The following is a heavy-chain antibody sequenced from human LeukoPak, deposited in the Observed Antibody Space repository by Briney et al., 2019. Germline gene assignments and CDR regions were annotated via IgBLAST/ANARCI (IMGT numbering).Heavy chain of an antibody. V-gene: IGHV3-21*01. CDR3: ARASRESGLDY. CDR2: ISSSSSYI. Sequence: GDSLRLSCAASGFTFSSYSMKWVRQAPGKGLEWVSSISSSSSYIYYADPVKGRFTISRDNAKNSLYLQMNSLRAEDTAVYYCARASRESGLDYWGQGTLVTVSS. CDR1: GFTFSSYS. D-gene: IGHD3-3*01. J-gene: IGHJ4*02.